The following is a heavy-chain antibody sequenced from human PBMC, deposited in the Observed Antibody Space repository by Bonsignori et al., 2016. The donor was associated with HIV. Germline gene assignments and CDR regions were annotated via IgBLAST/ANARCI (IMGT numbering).Heavy chain of an antibody. Sequence: WIRQPPGKGLEWIGRIYTSGSTNYNPSLKSRVTISVDTSKNQFSLKLSSVTAADTAVYYCARGGNDFWSGYLGDVWGKGTTVTVSS. J-gene: IGHJ6*04. V-gene: IGHV4-61*02. CDR2: IYTSGST. CDR3: ARGGNDFWSGYLGDV. D-gene: IGHD3-3*01.